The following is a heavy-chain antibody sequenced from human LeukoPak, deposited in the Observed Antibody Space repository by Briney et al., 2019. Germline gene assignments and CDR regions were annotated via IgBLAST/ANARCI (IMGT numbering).Heavy chain of an antibody. D-gene: IGHD6-19*01. J-gene: IGHJ4*02. CDR2: ISGSGSST. V-gene: IGHV3-23*01. Sequence: GGSLRLSCVASGFTFSSYAMSWVRQAPGKGLEWVSGISGSGSSTYYADSVKGRFTISRDNSKNTLSLQMNSLRAEDTAVYYCAKETYSSGWYPYFDYWGQGTLVTVSS. CDR3: AKETYSSGWYPYFDY. CDR1: GFTFSSYA.